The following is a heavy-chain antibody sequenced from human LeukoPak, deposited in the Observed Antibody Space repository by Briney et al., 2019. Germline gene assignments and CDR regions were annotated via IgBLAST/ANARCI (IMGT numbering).Heavy chain of an antibody. V-gene: IGHV6-1*01. CDR3: AREGWIAARPCDY. Sequence: SQTLSLTCAISGDSVSSNSAAWNWIRQSPSRGLEWLGRTCYRSKLYNDYAVSVIRRLTINPDTSNNQFSLQLNSLTPEDTAVYYCAREGWIAARPCDYWGQGTLVTVSS. CDR2: TCYRSKLYN. CDR1: GDSVSSNSAA. D-gene: IGHD6-6*01. J-gene: IGHJ4*02.